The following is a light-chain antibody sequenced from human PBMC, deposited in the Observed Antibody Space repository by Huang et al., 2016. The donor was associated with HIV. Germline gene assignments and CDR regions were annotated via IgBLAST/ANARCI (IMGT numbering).Light chain of an antibody. Sequence: DIQMTQSPSSLSASVGDRVTITCRASQSISNYLNWYQQRPGKAPKLLSYAASSLQSGVPSRFSGSGSGTDFTLTISSLQPEDFATYYCQQSYSFPRTFGQGTQVEIK. J-gene: IGKJ1*01. CDR1: QSISNY. V-gene: IGKV1-39*01. CDR2: AAS. CDR3: QQSYSFPRT.